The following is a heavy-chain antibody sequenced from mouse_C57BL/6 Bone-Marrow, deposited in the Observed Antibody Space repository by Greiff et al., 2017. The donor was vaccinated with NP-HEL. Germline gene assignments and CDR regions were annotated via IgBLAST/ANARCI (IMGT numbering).Heavy chain of an antibody. CDR2: INPSNGGT. V-gene: IGHV1-53*01. Sequence: QVQLQQPGTELVKPGASVKLSCKASGYTFTSYWMHWVKQRPGQGLEWIGNINPSNGGTNYNEKFKSKATLTADKSSSTAYMQLSSLTSEDSAVYYCARDGSSLSYWYFDVWGTGTTVTVSS. CDR3: ARDGSSLSYWYFDV. D-gene: IGHD1-1*01. J-gene: IGHJ1*03. CDR1: GYTFTSYW.